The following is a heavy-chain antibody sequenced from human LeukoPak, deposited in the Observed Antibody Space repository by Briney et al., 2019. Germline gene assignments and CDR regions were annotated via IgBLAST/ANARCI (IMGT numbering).Heavy chain of an antibody. CDR2: IYYSGTT. Sequence: SETLSLTCTVSGGSISSRSYYWGWIRQPPGKGLGWIGSIYYSGTTYYNPSLKSRVTISVDTSKNQFSLKLSSVTAADTAVYYCARQDSSSWIRRWFDPWGQGTLVTVSS. CDR3: ARQDSSSWIRRWFDP. D-gene: IGHD6-13*01. J-gene: IGHJ5*02. V-gene: IGHV4-39*01. CDR1: GGSISSRSYY.